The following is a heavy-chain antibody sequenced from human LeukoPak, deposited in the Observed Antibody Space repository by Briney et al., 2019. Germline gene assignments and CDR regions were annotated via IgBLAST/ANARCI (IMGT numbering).Heavy chain of an antibody. CDR3: ASGPYPAAGTDHQFDY. CDR1: GGSFSVYY. D-gene: IGHD6-13*01. CDR2: INHSGST. J-gene: IGHJ4*02. V-gene: IGHV4-34*01. Sequence: SETLSLTCAVYGGSFSVYYWSWIRQPPGKGLEWIGEINHSGSTHYNPSLKSRVTISVDTSKNQFSLKVTSVTAADTAVYYCASGPYPAAGTDHQFDYWGQGTLVTVSS.